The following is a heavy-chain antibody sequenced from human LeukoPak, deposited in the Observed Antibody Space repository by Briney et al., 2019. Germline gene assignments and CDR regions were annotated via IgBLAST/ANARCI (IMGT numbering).Heavy chain of an antibody. J-gene: IGHJ4*02. V-gene: IGHV1-8*03. D-gene: IGHD3-22*01. Sequence: ASVKVSCKASGYTFTSYDINWVRQATGQGLEWMGWMNPNSGNTGYAQKFQGRVTIARNTSISTAYMELSSLRSEDTAVYYCARVDYYDSSGQAYYWGQGTLVTVSS. CDR2: MNPNSGNT. CDR1: GYTFTSYD. CDR3: ARVDYYDSSGQAYY.